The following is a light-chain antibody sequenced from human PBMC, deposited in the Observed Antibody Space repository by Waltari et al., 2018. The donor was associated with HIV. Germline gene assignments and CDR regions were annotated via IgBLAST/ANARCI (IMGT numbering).Light chain of an antibody. CDR3: QHYDGSPLT. J-gene: IGKJ4*01. V-gene: IGKV3-20*01. Sequence: VLTQSPGPLSLSPGERVTLSCWASQTISRSNLAWSQQKIGQAPRLRINGTSNRAAGIPDRFSGSGSGTDFTLTISRLEPEDFAFYYCQHYDGSPLTFGGGTKVEVK. CDR2: GTS. CDR1: QTISRSN.